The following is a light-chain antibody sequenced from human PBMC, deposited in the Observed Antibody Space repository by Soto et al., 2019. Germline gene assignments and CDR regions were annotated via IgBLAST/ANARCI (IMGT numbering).Light chain of an antibody. CDR2: DVS. CDR3: SSYTSSTVV. Sequence: QSALTQPASVSGSPGQSITISCTGTSSDVGGYNSVSWYQQHPGKAPKLMIYDVSNRPSGVSNRFSGSRSGTTASLTISGVQTDDEADYYCSSYTSSTVVFGGGTKLTVL. V-gene: IGLV2-14*01. J-gene: IGLJ2*01. CDR1: SSDVGGYNS.